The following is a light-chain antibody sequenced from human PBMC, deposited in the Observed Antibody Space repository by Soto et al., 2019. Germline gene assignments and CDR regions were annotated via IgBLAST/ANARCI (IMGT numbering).Light chain of an antibody. CDR1: QSLLYANGYNY. J-gene: IGKJ1*01. CDR2: LGS. V-gene: IGKV2-28*01. CDR3: MQALQTPWT. Sequence: DFVMTQSPLSLPVTPGEPASISCRSSQSLLYANGYNYLDWYLQKPGQSPQLLIYLGSTRASGVPDRFSGSGSGTDFTLKISRVEAEDVGVYYCMQALQTPWTFGQGTKVEIK.